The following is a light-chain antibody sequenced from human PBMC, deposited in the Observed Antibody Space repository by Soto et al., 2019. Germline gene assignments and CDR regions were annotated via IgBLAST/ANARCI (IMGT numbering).Light chain of an antibody. V-gene: IGLV2-14*01. CDR3: NSFTSSTTLDV. J-gene: IGLJ1*01. Sequence: QSVLTQPASVSGSPGQSITISCTGTSSDVGGYNYVSWYQQHPGKAPKLLIYDVSNRPSGVSNRFSGSKSGNTASLTISGLQAEDEADYYCNSFTSSTTLDVFGTGTQLTVL. CDR1: SSDVGGYNY. CDR2: DVS.